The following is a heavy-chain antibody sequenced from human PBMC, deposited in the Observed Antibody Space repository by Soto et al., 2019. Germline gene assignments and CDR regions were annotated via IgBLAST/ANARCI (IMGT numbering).Heavy chain of an antibody. CDR2: LYYSGST. Sequence: QSLTCTVSGGSVSSGSYYWSWIRQPPGKGLEYIGYLYYSGSTNYNPSLKSRVTISVDTPKNQFSLKLTSVTAADTAIYYCARGQAFWTGYYRMPYYFDYWGQGTLVTVSS. D-gene: IGHD3-3*01. CDR1: GGSVSSGSYY. V-gene: IGHV4-61*01. J-gene: IGHJ4*02. CDR3: ARGQAFWTGYYRMPYYFDY.